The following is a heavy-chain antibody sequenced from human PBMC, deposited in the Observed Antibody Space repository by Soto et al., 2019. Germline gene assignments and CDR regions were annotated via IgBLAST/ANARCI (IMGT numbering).Heavy chain of an antibody. CDR2: IYPRDSDT. J-gene: IGHJ4*02. V-gene: IGHV5-51*01. D-gene: IGHD3-22*01. CDR3: ARLLGSSGYYTTPGY. Sequence: PGGALKLSRQGSGYGFQWFWIGWVRQMPGKGLEWMGIIYPRDSDTRYSPSFQGQVTISGDKSISTVYLQWSSLKASDTAMYYCARLLGSSGYYTTPGYWGQGTLVTVSS. CDR1: GYGFQWFW.